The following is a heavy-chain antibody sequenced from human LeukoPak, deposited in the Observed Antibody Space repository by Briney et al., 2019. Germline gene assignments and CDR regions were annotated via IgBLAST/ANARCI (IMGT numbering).Heavy chain of an antibody. J-gene: IGHJ4*02. CDR3: ARRAGAYSHPYDY. V-gene: IGHV3-23*01. Sequence: PGGSLRLSCAASGFTFSSSGMSWVRQAPGRGLEWVSGITGSGGNTYYADSVKGRFTISRDNSKNTLYLQMNSLRAEDTAVYYCARRAGAYSHPYDYWGQGTLVTVSS. CDR1: GFTFSSSG. D-gene: IGHD4/OR15-4a*01. CDR2: ITGSGGNT.